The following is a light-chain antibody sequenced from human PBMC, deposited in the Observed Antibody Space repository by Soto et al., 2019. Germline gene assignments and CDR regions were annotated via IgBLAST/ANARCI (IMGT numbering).Light chain of an antibody. Sequence: EIQMTQSPSCLSASVGDRVTITCQASQNINNYLNWYQQKPGRAPKLLIYDASNLEAGVPSRFGGSGSGTEFTLTISSLQPEDFATYYCLQHNSYPITFGHGTRLEIK. CDR3: LQHNSYPIT. CDR1: QNINNY. V-gene: IGKV1-33*01. CDR2: DAS. J-gene: IGKJ5*01.